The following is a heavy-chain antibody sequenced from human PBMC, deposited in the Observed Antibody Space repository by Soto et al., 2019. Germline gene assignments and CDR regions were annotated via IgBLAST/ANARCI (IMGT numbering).Heavy chain of an antibody. J-gene: IGHJ3*02. Sequence: PSETLSLTCTVSGGSLSSYYWSWTRQPPGKGLEWIGYIYYSGSTNYNPSLKSRVTISVDTSKNQFSLKLSSVTAADTAGDYCARVPKPSYYYDSSGYPDAFDIWGQGTMVTVSS. D-gene: IGHD3-22*01. CDR2: IYYSGST. V-gene: IGHV4-59*01. CDR3: ARVPKPSYYYDSSGYPDAFDI. CDR1: GGSLSSYY.